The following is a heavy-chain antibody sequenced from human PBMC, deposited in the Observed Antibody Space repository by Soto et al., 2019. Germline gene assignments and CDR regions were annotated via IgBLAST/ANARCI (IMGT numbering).Heavy chain of an antibody. CDR3: ARDFDYAFDY. CDR2: INPSAGTT. J-gene: IGHJ4*02. D-gene: IGHD4-17*01. CDR1: VYTFNSYY. Sequence: GASVKVSCKASVYTFNSYYIQWVRQAPGQGLEWMGIINPSAGTTTYAQKFQGRVTMTRDTSTSTVYMELSSLRSEDTAVYYCARDFDYAFDYWGQGALVTVSS. V-gene: IGHV1-46*02.